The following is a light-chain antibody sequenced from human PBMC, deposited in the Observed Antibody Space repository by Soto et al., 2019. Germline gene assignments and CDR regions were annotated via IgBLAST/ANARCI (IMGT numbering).Light chain of an antibody. CDR1: SSDVGGYNY. CDR2: EVS. J-gene: IGLJ1*01. V-gene: IGLV2-14*01. CDR3: SSYKSSSTTYV. Sequence: QSVMTKPASVSGSPGQSITISCTGTSSDVGGYNYVSWYQQHPGKAPKLMIYEVSNRPSGVSNRFSGSKSGNTASLTISGLQAEDEPDYYCSSYKSSSTTYVFGTGPKVTV.